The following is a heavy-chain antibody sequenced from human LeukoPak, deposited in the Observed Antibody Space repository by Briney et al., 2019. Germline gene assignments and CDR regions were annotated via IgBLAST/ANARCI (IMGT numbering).Heavy chain of an antibody. J-gene: IGHJ4*02. CDR2: ISGSGGST. Sequence: GGSLRLSCAASGFTFSSYGMSWVRQALGKGLGWVSAISGSGGSTYYADSVKGRFTISRDNSKNTLYLQMNSLRAEDTAVYCCAKPGVYGDYDGNFDYWGQGTLVTVSS. CDR1: GFTFSSYG. CDR3: AKPGVYGDYDGNFDY. D-gene: IGHD4-17*01. V-gene: IGHV3-23*01.